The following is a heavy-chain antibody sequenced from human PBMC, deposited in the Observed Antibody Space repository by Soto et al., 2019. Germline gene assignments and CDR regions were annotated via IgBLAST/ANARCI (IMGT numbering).Heavy chain of an antibody. Sequence: QVQLQESGPGLVKPSQTLSLTCTVSGDSISRGGYYWNWIRQHPRKGLEWIGYIYHSGSTNYNPSLMSRVTISVDTSKNALSLELSSVTAADTAIYYCARDGAGAYGLGWFVPWGEGILVTVSS. J-gene: IGHJ5*02. V-gene: IGHV4-31*03. CDR3: ARDGAGAYGLGWFVP. CDR1: GDSISRGGYY. D-gene: IGHD2-21*01. CDR2: IYHSGST.